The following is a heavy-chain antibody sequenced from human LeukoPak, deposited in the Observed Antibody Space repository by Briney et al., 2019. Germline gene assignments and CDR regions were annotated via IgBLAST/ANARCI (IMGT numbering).Heavy chain of an antibody. Sequence: GGSLRLSCAASGFTFSSYAMSWVRQAPGKGLEWVSAISGSGGSTYYADSVKGRFTISRDNSKNTLYLQMNSLRAEDTAVYYCAKGGYYGSGYDYYMDVWGKGTTVTVSS. CDR3: AKGGYYGSGYDYYMDV. D-gene: IGHD3-10*01. J-gene: IGHJ6*03. CDR1: GFTFSSYA. V-gene: IGHV3-23*01. CDR2: ISGSGGST.